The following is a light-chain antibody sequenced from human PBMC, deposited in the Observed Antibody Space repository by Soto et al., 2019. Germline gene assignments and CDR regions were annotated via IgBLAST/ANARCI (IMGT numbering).Light chain of an antibody. CDR3: CSYAASRTYV. CDR2: EGD. J-gene: IGLJ1*01. V-gene: IGLV2-23*01. CDR1: SSDVGSYNL. Sequence: QSALTQPASVSGSPGQSITISCTGTSSDVGSYNLVSWYQQHPGKAPKLMIYEGDKRPSGVSNRFSAPKSGNTASLTISGLHTEDEADYYCCSYAASRTYVFGTGTKLTVL.